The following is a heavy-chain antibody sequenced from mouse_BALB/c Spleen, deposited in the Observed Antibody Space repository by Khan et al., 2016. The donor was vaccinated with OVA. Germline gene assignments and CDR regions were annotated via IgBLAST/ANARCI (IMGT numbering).Heavy chain of an antibody. J-gene: IGHJ4*01. CDR3: ARAYYRYDGYYAMDY. V-gene: IGHV2-6-4*01. CDR1: GFSLSRYN. CDR2: IWGGGGT. D-gene: IGHD2-14*01. Sequence: VQLKESGPGLVAPSQSLSITCTVSGFSLSRYNIHWVRQPPGKGLEWLGMIWGGGGTDYNSTLTSRLSISKDSSKSQVFLKMNSLQTDDTAMYYCARAYYRYDGYYAMDYWGQGTSVTVSS.